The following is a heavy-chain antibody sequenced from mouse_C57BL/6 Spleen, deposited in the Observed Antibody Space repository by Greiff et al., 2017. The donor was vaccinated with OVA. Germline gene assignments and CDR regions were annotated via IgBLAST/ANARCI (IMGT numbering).Heavy chain of an antibody. CDR1: GFTFTDYY. CDR3: ARYTGPFDY. CDR2: IRNKANGYTT. Sequence: DVMLVESGGGLVQPGGSLSLSCAASGFTFTDYYMSWVRQPPGKALEWLGFIRNKANGYTTEYSASVKGRFTISRDNSQSTLYLQMNALRAEDSATYYCARYTGPFDYWGQGTTLTVSS. D-gene: IGHD4-1*01. V-gene: IGHV7-3*01. J-gene: IGHJ2*01.